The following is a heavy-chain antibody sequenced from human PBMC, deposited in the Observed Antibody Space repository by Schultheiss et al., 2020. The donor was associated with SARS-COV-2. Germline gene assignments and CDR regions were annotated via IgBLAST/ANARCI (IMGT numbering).Heavy chain of an antibody. CDR3: ASGYYYDSGGYYVAPIGYYYGMDV. CDR2: IKSDGRST. CDR1: GFRFSDYA. Sequence: GGSLRLSCAASGFRFSDYAMHWVRQAPGKGLVWVSRIKSDGRSTSYADSVKGRFTISRDNAKNTLYLQMNSLRVEDTAVYYCASGYYYDSGGYYVAPIGYYYGMDVWGQGTTVTVSS. D-gene: IGHD3-22*01. V-gene: IGHV3-74*01. J-gene: IGHJ6*02.